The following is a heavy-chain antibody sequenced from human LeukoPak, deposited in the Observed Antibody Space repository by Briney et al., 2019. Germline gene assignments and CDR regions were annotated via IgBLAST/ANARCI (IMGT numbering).Heavy chain of an antibody. V-gene: IGHV3-48*04. CDR1: GFTFSDYT. Sequence: GGSLRLSCAASGFTFSDYTMNWVRQAPGKGLEWISYISTTGDRIQYADSVKGRFSISRDNAKNSLYLQMNSLRVEDTAVYYCSRDTKDYWGQGTLVTVSS. D-gene: IGHD2-8*01. J-gene: IGHJ4*02. CDR3: SRDTKDY. CDR2: ISTTGDRI.